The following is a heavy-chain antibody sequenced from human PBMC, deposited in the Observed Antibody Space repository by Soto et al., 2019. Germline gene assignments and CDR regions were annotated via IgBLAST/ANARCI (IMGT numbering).Heavy chain of an antibody. CDR2: ISAYNGNT. CDR3: DRGEVAYYYYGMDV. J-gene: IGHJ6*02. V-gene: IGHV1-18*04. CDR1: VYTFTSYG. Sequence: ASVKVSCKASVYTFTSYGSSWARPAPGRGLEWMGWISAYNGNTNYAQKLQGRVTMTTDTSTSTAYMELRRLRSDETAVYYCDRGEVAYYYYGMDVWGQGTTVTVSS.